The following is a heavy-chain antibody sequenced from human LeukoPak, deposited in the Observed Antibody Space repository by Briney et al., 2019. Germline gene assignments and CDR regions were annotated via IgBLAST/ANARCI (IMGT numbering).Heavy chain of an antibody. CDR1: GASVSGVSFY. CDR2: IQYSGST. V-gene: IGHV4-61*01. Sequence: PSETLSLTCTVSGASVSGVSFYWNWIRQPPGKGLQYIGYIQYSGSTNYNPSLKSRVTISVDTSKNQLSLKLRSVTAADTAVYYCARYYDSSGYWSTPHFDYWGQGTLVTVSS. D-gene: IGHD3-22*01. J-gene: IGHJ4*02. CDR3: ARYYDSSGYWSTPHFDY.